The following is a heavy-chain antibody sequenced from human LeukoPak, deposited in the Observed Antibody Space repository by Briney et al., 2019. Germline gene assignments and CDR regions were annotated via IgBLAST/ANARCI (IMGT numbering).Heavy chain of an antibody. CDR3: AREHTPFGSGCTAAY. Sequence: GGSLRLSCAASGFTFSSYGMNWVRQAPGKGLEWVSYINPSSSTIYYADSGKGRFTISRDNAKNSLYLQMNSLRAEDTAVYYCAREHTPFGSGCTAAYWGQGTLVTVSS. D-gene: IGHD6-19*01. J-gene: IGHJ4*02. V-gene: IGHV3-48*01. CDR2: INPSSSTI. CDR1: GFTFSSYG.